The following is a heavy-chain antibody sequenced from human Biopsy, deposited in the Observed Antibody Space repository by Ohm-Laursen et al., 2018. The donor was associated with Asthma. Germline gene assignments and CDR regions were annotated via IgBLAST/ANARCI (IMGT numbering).Heavy chain of an antibody. CDR3: ARTFHFWSPYHAEHYQL. Sequence: SLRLSCAAVGFTFGDYWMSWVRQVPGKGLEWVANIKHDGSEKNHVDSLKGRFTISRDNAKNSLYLQMNSLRAEDTAVYYCARTFHFWSPYHAEHYQLWGQGTLVTVSS. D-gene: IGHD3-3*02. CDR2: IKHDGSEK. CDR1: GFTFGDYW. V-gene: IGHV3-7*01. J-gene: IGHJ1*01.